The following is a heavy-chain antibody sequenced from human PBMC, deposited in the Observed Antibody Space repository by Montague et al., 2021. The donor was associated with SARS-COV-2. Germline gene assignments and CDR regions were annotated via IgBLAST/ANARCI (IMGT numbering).Heavy chain of an antibody. CDR1: GGSISSSY. Sequence: SETLSLTCTVSGGSISSSYWSWIRLPPGKGLEWIGDISVSGSTNYNPSLTSRVTMSVDTSKHQFSLKVNSVTAADTAVYYCARHYNATFPVVYWGQGTMVTVSS. D-gene: IGHD2-15*01. V-gene: IGHV4-59*08. J-gene: IGHJ4*02. CDR3: ARHYNATFPVVY. CDR2: ISVSGST.